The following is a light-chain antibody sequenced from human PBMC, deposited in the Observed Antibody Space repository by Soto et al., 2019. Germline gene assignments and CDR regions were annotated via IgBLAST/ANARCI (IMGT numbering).Light chain of an antibody. V-gene: IGKV1-9*01. Sequence: DIPLTQSPSFLSASVGDRVTITCRASQGISSYLAWYQQKPGKAPKLLIYAASTLHSGVPSRFSGSGSGTEFTLTISSLQPEDFATYYCQQVNSYPRTFGQGTKLQIK. CDR3: QQVNSYPRT. CDR1: QGISSY. J-gene: IGKJ2*01. CDR2: AAS.